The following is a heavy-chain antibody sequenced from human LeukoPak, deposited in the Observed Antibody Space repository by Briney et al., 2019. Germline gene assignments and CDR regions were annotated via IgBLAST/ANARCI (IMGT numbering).Heavy chain of an antibody. D-gene: IGHD3-10*02. Sequence: ASVRVSCKDSGYTLSIYAMFCVPQAPGQRREWMGWINAGNGNTKYSPEFQGRVTITRDTSASTAYMDLSSLRSEDMAFYYCARDGEDHYVSIAVGCDCWGQGTLVTVSS. J-gene: IGHJ4*02. CDR2: INAGNGNT. CDR3: ARDGEDHYVSIAVGCDC. CDR1: GYTLSIYA. V-gene: IGHV1-3*03.